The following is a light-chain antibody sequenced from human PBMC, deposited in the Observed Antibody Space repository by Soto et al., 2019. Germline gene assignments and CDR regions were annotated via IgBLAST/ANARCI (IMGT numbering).Light chain of an antibody. CDR2: GAS. Sequence: EILLTQSPGTLSLSPGQRAXLSXXXSQSVGSNYLAWYQQKPGQAPRILIFGASGRATGIPDRFSGSGSGTDFTLTISRLEPEDFAVYYCQQYGSLSWTFGQGTKVDIK. CDR1: QSVGSNY. V-gene: IGKV3-20*01. CDR3: QQYGSLSWT. J-gene: IGKJ1*01.